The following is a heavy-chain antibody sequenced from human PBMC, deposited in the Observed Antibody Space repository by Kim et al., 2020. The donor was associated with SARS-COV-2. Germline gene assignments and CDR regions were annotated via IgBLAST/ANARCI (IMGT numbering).Heavy chain of an antibody. V-gene: IGHV3-21*01. CDR2: ISSSSSYI. D-gene: IGHD4-17*01. CDR3: ARDPDDYGSLWYFDL. CDR1: GFTFSSYS. J-gene: IGHJ2*01. Sequence: GGSLRLSCAASGFTFSSYSMNWVRQAPGKGLEWVSSISSSSSYIYYADSVKGRFTISRDNAKNSLYLQMNSLRAEDTAVYYCARDPDDYGSLWYFDLWGRGTLVTVSS.